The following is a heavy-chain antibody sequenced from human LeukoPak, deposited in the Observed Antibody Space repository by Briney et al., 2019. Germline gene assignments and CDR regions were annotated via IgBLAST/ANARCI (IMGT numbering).Heavy chain of an antibody. J-gene: IGHJ4*02. CDR2: ISSSSSTI. CDR3: VSIAAAGTFDY. V-gene: IGHV3-48*04. D-gene: IGHD6-13*01. CDR1: GFTFSSYA. Sequence: GGSLRLSCAASGFTFSSYAMSWVRQAPGKGLEWVSYISSSSSTIYYADSVKGRFTISRDNAKNSLYLQMNSLRAEDTAVYYCVSIAAAGTFDYWGQGTLVTVSS.